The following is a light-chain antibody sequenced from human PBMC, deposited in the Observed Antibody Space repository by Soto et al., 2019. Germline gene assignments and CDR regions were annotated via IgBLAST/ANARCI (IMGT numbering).Light chain of an antibody. J-gene: IGKJ1*01. CDR2: GAS. Sequence: MKQSPATLSVSQGGRVTLYCMASQSISDTLAWYQQKPGQAPRLLIYGASRRATCFSARFSGSGSGIEFTLTISSVLSNCFAVYHCQLYKIFSQTFGQGTKVDIK. V-gene: IGKV3-15*01. CDR1: QSISDT. CDR3: QLYKIFSQT.